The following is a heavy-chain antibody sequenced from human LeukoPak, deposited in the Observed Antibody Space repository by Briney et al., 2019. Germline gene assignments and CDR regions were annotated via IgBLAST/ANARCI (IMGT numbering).Heavy chain of an antibody. Sequence: SETLSLTCAVSGGSISSSNWWSWVRQPPGKGLEWIGEIYHSGSTNYNPSLKSRVTTSVDTSKNQFSLKLITVTAADTAVYYWARVDTAGGRNYFIDVWGQGTTVTVSS. CDR3: ARVDTAGGRNYFIDV. CDR1: GGSISSSNW. D-gene: IGHD5-18*01. J-gene: IGHJ6*03. V-gene: IGHV4-4*02. CDR2: IYHSGST.